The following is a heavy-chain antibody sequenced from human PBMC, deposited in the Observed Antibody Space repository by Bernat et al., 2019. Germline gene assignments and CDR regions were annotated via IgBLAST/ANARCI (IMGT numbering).Heavy chain of an antibody. V-gene: IGHV2-5*02. CDR2: IYWDDDK. Sequence: QITLNESDPTLVKPIQTLTLTCTFSGFSLTTSGVGVGWIRQPPGKALEWLALIYWDDDKCYSSSLKTRLTVAKATSKTEVVLTMTDMAPVDTATYYCARRLGNYGRHTYTLDYWGQGTLVTVSS. CDR1: GFSLTTSGVG. J-gene: IGHJ4*02. D-gene: IGHD3-16*01. CDR3: ARRLGNYGRHTYTLDY.